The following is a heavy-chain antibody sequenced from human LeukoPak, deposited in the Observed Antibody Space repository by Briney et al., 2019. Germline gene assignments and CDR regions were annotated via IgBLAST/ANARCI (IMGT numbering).Heavy chain of an antibody. CDR1: GYSFTAYY. V-gene: IGHV1-2*02. Sequence: ASVNVSCKASGYSFTAYYMHWVRQAPGQGLEWMGWINPTSGSTNYAQTFRGRVTLTSDTSITTAYMELSRLKSDDTAVYYCAGGNLSGDHDFWGQGTLGTVSS. J-gene: IGHJ4*02. CDR2: INPTSGST. D-gene: IGHD1-26*01. CDR3: AGGNLSGDHDF.